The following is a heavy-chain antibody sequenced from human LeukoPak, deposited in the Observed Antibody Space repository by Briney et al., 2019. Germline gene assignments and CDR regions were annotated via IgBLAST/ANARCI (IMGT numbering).Heavy chain of an antibody. Sequence: GGSLRLSCAASGFTFDDYAMHWVRQAPGKGLEWVSSISSSSSYIYYADSVKGRFTISRDNAKNSLYLQMNSLRAEDTAVYYCARDQGEMATITISDYWGQGTLVTVSS. V-gene: IGHV3-21*01. CDR1: GFTFDDYA. CDR3: ARDQGEMATITISDY. J-gene: IGHJ4*02. CDR2: ISSSSSYI. D-gene: IGHD5-24*01.